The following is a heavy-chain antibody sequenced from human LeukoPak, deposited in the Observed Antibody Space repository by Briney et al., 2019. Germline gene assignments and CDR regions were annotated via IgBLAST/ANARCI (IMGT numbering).Heavy chain of an antibody. CDR2: IYYTGST. Sequence: PSETLSLTCNVSGDFISNYYWSRIRQPPGKGLEWIGYIYYTGSTSYNPSLKSRVTISIDTSKNQFSLKLSSVTAADTAVYYCARNELGYYAYWGQGTLVTVSS. CDR3: ARNELGYYAY. D-gene: IGHD7-27*01. CDR1: GDFISNYY. V-gene: IGHV4-59*01. J-gene: IGHJ4*02.